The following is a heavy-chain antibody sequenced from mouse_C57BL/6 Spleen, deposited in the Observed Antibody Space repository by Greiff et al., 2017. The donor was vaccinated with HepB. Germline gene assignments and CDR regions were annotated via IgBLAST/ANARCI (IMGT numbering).Heavy chain of an antibody. V-gene: IGHV14-4*01. Sequence: EVQLQQSGAELVRPGASVKLSCTASGFNIKDDYMHWVKQRPEQGLEWIGWIDPENGDTEYASKFQGKANITADTSSYTAYLQLSSLTSEDTAVYYCTPYGNYGAYWGQGTLVTVSA. CDR2: IDPENGDT. CDR3: TPYGNYGAY. J-gene: IGHJ3*01. D-gene: IGHD2-10*02. CDR1: GFNIKDDY.